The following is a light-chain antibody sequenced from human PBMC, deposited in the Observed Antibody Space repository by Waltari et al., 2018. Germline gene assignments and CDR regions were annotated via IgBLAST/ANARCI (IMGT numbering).Light chain of an antibody. V-gene: IGKV3-15*01. CDR2: GAS. Sequence: ETVMTQSPATLSVSPGESATLSCRASPSVSSNLAWYQQKPGQPPRLLSYGASTRATGIPARFSGSGSGTEFTLTISSLQSEDFAVYYCQQYNDWPPLTFGGGTKVEIK. CDR1: PSVSSN. CDR3: QQYNDWPPLT. J-gene: IGKJ4*01.